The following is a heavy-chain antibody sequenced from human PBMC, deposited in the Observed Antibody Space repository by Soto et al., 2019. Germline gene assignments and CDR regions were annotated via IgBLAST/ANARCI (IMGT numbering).Heavy chain of an antibody. D-gene: IGHD6-19*01. CDR2: MNPNSGNT. CDR3: ARVAHSDIAVAGTDLGMDV. Sequence: VKVSCKASGYTFTSYDINWVRQATGQGLEWMGWMNPNSGNTGYAQKFQGRVTMTRNTSISTAYMELSSLRSEDTAVYYCARVAHSDIAVAGTDLGMDVWGQGTTVTVSS. J-gene: IGHJ6*02. V-gene: IGHV1-8*01. CDR1: GYTFTSYD.